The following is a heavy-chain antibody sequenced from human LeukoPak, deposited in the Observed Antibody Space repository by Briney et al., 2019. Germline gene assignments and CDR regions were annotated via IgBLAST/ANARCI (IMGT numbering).Heavy chain of an antibody. CDR1: GFTFSSYA. D-gene: IGHD2-21*01. Sequence: PGRSLRLSCAASGFTFSSYAMPWIRQAPGKGLEWVAVISYDGSNKYYADSEKGRFTISRDNSKNTLYLQMNSLRAEDTAVYNCARGYSLFDYWGQVTLVTVSS. CDR2: ISYDGSNK. V-gene: IGHV3-30*01. CDR3: ARGYSLFDY. J-gene: IGHJ4*02.